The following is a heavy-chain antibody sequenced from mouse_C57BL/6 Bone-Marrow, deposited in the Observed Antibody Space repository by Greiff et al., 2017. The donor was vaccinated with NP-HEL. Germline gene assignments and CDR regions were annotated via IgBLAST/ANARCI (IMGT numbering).Heavy chain of an antibody. CDR2: ISNGGGST. CDR3: ARLEDY. Sequence: EVKLEESGGGLVQPGGSLKLSCAASGFTFRDYYMYWVRQTPEKRLEWVAYISNGGGSTYYPDTVKGRFTISRDNAKNTLYLQMSRLKSEDTAMYYCARLEDYWGQGTSVTVSS. J-gene: IGHJ4*01. V-gene: IGHV5-12*01. CDR1: GFTFRDYY.